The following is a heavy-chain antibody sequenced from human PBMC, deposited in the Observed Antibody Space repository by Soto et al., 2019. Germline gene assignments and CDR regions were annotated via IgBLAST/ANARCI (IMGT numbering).Heavy chain of an antibody. CDR2: IYYSGST. J-gene: IGHJ4*02. Sequence: SETLSLTCTVSGGSISSYYWSWIRQPPGKGLEWIGYIYYSGSTNYNPSLKSRVTISVDTSKNQFSPKLSSVTAADTAVYYCARHLDSGTYLFDYWGQGTLVTVSS. V-gene: IGHV4-59*01. CDR1: GGSISSYY. CDR3: ARHLDSGTYLFDY. D-gene: IGHD1-26*01.